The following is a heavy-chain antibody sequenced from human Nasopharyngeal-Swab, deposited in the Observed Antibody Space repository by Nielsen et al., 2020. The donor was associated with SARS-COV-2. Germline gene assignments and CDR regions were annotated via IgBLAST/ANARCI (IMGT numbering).Heavy chain of an antibody. Sequence: GGSLRLSCAASGFTFSSSEMTWVRQAPGKGLGWVSYISSSGNTMYYADSVRGRFTISRDNAKNSLYLQMNSLRAEDTAVYYCARGPGGSYFDSWGQGTLVTVSS. CDR3: ARGPGGSYFDS. V-gene: IGHV3-48*03. J-gene: IGHJ4*02. D-gene: IGHD1-26*01. CDR1: GFTFSSSE. CDR2: ISSSGNTM.